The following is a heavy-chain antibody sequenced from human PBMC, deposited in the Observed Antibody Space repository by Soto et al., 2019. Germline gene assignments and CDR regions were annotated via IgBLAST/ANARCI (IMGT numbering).Heavy chain of an antibody. Sequence: ASVKVSCKASGYTFTGYYMHWVRQAPGQGLEWMGWINPNSGGTNYAQKFQGWVTMTRDTSISTAYMELSRLRSDDTAVYYCAREGGYSSSRYKVGPRVAYNWFDPWGQGTLVTVSS. CDR3: AREGGYSSSRYKVGPRVAYNWFDP. D-gene: IGHD6-13*01. CDR1: GYTFTGYY. V-gene: IGHV1-2*04. J-gene: IGHJ5*02. CDR2: INPNSGGT.